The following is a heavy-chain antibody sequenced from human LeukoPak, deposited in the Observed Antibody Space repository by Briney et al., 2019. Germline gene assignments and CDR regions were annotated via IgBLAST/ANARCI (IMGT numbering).Heavy chain of an antibody. D-gene: IGHD3-9*01. CDR3: ARPLYDILTGYYGPNWFDP. V-gene: IGHV1-69*13. CDR1: GGTFSSYA. J-gene: IGHJ5*02. Sequence: SVKVSCTASGGTFSSYAISWVRQAPGQGLEWMGGIIPIFGTANYAQKFQGRVTITADESTSTAYMELSSLRSEDTAVYYCARPLYDILTGYYGPNWFDPWGQGTLVTVSS. CDR2: IIPIFGTA.